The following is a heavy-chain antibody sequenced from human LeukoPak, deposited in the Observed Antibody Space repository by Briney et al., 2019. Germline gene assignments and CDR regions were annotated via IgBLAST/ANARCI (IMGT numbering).Heavy chain of an antibody. Sequence: SETLSLTCAVYGGSFSDYYWTWIRQPPGKGLEWIGEINHSGSTNYNPSLKSRVTISVDTSKKQFFLRLSSVTAADTAVYYCAKGHRYSSGWYWSHWLDPWGQGTLVTVSS. CDR2: INHSGST. J-gene: IGHJ5*02. V-gene: IGHV4-34*01. CDR1: GGSFSDYY. CDR3: AKGHRYSSGWYWSHWLDP. D-gene: IGHD6-19*01.